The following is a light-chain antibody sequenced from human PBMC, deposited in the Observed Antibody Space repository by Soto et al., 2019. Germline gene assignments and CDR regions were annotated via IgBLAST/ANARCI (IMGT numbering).Light chain of an antibody. V-gene: IGKV3-20*01. J-gene: IGKJ2*01. CDR3: QQYSDSPMYT. Sequence: ENVLTQSPGTLSLSPGERATLSCRASQTVSRNYLAWYQQTPGQAPRLLIYAASSRATGIPDRFGGSGSGTDFTLTISRLEPEDSAVYYCQQYSDSPMYTFGQGTKLEIK. CDR2: AAS. CDR1: QTVSRNY.